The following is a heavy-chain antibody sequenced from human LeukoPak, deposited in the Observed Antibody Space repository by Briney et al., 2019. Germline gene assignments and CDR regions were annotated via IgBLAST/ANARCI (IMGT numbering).Heavy chain of an antibody. CDR2: ISSGSNTI. D-gene: IGHD3-16*01. V-gene: IGHV3-48*01. J-gene: IGHJ4*02. CDR1: GFTFSDFS. Sequence: GGSLRLSCVVSGFTFSDFSMNWVRQVPGKGLEWLSYISSGSNTIYYADSVKGRFTISRDDAKNSLFLQMNSLRAGDTAVYYCARGGFDWGQGTLVTVSS. CDR3: ARGGFD.